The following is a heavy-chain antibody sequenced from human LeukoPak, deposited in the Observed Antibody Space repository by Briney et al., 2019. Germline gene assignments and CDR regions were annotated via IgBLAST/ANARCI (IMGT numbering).Heavy chain of an antibody. CDR2: MKPDGSAR. D-gene: IGHD3-10*01. V-gene: IGHV3-7*03. CDR1: GFTLSSYW. Sequence: PGGSLRLSCAASGFTLSSYWMSWVRQAPGNGLEWVANMKPDGSARYFVDSVKGRFTISRDNAKNLLFLRMNSLRAEDTAIYYCTRDSQGSGIYSVDYWGQGTPVTASS. CDR3: TRDSQGSGIYSVDY. J-gene: IGHJ4*02.